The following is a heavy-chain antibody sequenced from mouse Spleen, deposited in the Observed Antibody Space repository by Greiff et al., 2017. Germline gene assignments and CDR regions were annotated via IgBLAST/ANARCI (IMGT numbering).Heavy chain of an antibody. CDR2: IGPGSGST. CDR3: AREGYYGSSYERFAY. J-gene: IGHJ3*01. V-gene: IGHV1-77*01. D-gene: IGHD1-1*01. CDR1: GYTFTDYY. Sequence: QVQLQQSGAELVKPGASVKISCKASGYTFTDYYINWVKQRPGQGLEWIGKIGPGSGSTYYNEKFKGKATLTADKSSSTAYMQLSSLTSEDSAVYFCAREGYYGSSYERFAYWGQGTLVTVSA.